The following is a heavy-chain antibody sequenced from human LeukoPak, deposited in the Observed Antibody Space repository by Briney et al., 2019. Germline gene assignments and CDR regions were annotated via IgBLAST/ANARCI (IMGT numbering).Heavy chain of an antibody. CDR3: ARGTWIQLWLPGGYYSDY. CDR1: GGSISSYY. J-gene: IGHJ4*02. Sequence: SETLSLTCTVSGGSISSYYWSWIRQPPGKGLEWIGYIYYSGSTNYNPSLKSRVTISVDTSKNQFSLKLSSVTAADTAVYYCARGTWIQLWLPGGYYSDYWGQGTLVTVSS. D-gene: IGHD5-18*01. V-gene: IGHV4-59*01. CDR2: IYYSGST.